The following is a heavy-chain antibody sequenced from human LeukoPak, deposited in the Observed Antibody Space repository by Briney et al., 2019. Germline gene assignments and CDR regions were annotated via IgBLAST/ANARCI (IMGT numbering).Heavy chain of an antibody. D-gene: IGHD6-19*01. CDR2: INHSGST. V-gene: IGHV4-34*01. J-gene: IGHJ4*02. CDR1: GGSFNGHY. Sequence: SETLSLTCGVYGGSFNGHYWSWIHQPPGKGLEWIGEINHSGSTNYSPSLESRVTISMDTSKNQFSLKLSSVTAADTAVYYCARPVSGSSGWYYNYWGQGTLVTVFS. CDR3: ARPVSGSSGWYYNY.